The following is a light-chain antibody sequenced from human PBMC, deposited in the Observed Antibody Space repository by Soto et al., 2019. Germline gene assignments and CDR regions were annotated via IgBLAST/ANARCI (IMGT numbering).Light chain of an antibody. CDR1: SSDVGGYHF. J-gene: IGLJ2*01. Sequence: QSALTQPASVSGSPGQSITISCTGTSSDVGGYHFVSWYQQHPGKAPKLMIYEVSNRPSGVSTRSSGSKSGNTASLTISGLQAEDEADYYCSSYTSSSTVVFGGGTKLTVL. CDR3: SSYTSSSTVV. CDR2: EVS. V-gene: IGLV2-14*01.